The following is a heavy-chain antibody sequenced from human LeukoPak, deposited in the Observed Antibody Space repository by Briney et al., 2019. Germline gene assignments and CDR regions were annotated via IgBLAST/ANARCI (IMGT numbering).Heavy chain of an antibody. CDR2: ISYTGST. Sequence: SETLSLTCTVSGGSISNYYWSWIRQPPGEGLEWIGYISYTGSTDYNPSLKSRVTISLDTSKSQFSLKVSSVTAADTAVYYCARGVCTGSSCYAGDYGMDVWGQGTTVTVSS. CDR1: GGSISNYY. J-gene: IGHJ6*02. D-gene: IGHD2-2*01. V-gene: IGHV4-59*08. CDR3: ARGVCTGSSCYAGDYGMDV.